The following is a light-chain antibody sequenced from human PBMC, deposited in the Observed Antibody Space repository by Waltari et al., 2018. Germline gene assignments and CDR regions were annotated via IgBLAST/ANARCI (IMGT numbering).Light chain of an antibody. CDR1: QSISSW. CDR3: QQYYTYPLT. CDR2: KAS. V-gene: IGKV1-5*03. J-gene: IGKJ4*01. Sequence: DRVTITCRASQSISSWLAWYQQKPGKAPKLLIYKASTLEGGVPSRFSGIGSGTDFTLTISSLQPDDSAAYYCQQYYTYPLTFGGGTKVEIK.